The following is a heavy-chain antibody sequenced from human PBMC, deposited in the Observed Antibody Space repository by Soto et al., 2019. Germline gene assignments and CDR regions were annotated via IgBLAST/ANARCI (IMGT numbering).Heavy chain of an antibody. D-gene: IGHD3-22*01. CDR3: ARLQPNYYDSSGQGFDY. Sequence: SETLSLTCAVYGGSFSGYYWSWIRQPPGKGLEWIGEINHSGSTNYNPSLKSRVTISVDTSRNQFSLKLSSVTAADTAVYYCARLQPNYYDSSGQGFDYWGQGTLVTVSS. J-gene: IGHJ4*02. CDR2: INHSGST. CDR1: GGSFSGYY. V-gene: IGHV4-34*01.